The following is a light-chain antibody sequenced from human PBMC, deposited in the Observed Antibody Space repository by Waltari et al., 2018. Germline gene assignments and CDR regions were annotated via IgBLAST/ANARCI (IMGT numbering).Light chain of an antibody. V-gene: IGKV3-15*01. CDR1: QSISTN. CDR3: QQYNDWPPWT. Sequence: EIVMTQSPASLSLSPGERASLSCRASQSISTNLAWYQQIPGQAPRLLIYGAYTSATGIPARFSGSVSGSEFTLTISSLQSEDFGVYYCQQYNDWPPWTFGQGTKVEIK. J-gene: IGKJ1*01. CDR2: GAY.